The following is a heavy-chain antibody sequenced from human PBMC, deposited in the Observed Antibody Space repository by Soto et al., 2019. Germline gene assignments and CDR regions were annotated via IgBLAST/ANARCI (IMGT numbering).Heavy chain of an antibody. Sequence: KVSCKGSGYSFTSYWIGWVRQMPGKGLEWMGIIYPGDSDTRYSPSFQGQVTISADKSISTAYLQWSSLKASDTAMYYCARASSSSHYYYYYYMDVWGKGTTVTVSS. J-gene: IGHJ6*03. D-gene: IGHD6-13*01. CDR3: ARASSSSHYYYYYYMDV. V-gene: IGHV5-51*01. CDR2: IYPGDSDT. CDR1: GYSFTSYW.